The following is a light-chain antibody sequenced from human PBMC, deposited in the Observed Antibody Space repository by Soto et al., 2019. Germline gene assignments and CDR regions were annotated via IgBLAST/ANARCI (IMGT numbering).Light chain of an antibody. CDR3: QQSYSTLSP. V-gene: IGKV1-39*01. J-gene: IGKJ5*01. CDR1: QSISSY. CDR2: AAS. Sequence: DIQMTQSPSSLSASVGDRVTITCPASQSISSYLNWYQQKPGKAPKLLIYAASSLQSGVPSRFSGSGSGTDFTLTISSLQPEDFATYYCQQSYSTLSPFGQGTRLEIK.